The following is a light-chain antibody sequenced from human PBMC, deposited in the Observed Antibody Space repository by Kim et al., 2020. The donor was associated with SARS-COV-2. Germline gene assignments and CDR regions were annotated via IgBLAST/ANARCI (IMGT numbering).Light chain of an antibody. CDR3: QQYNSYPYT. CDR1: QDIGNY. CDR2: HTF. Sequence: DIQMTQSPSSLSAFLGDSVTITCRASQDIGNYLAWFQQKPGKAPKSLIYHTFSLQSGVPSRFSGSGSGTVFTLTISSLQPEDFGTYYCQQYNSYPYTFGPGTKLEIK. J-gene: IGKJ2*01. V-gene: IGKV1-16*01.